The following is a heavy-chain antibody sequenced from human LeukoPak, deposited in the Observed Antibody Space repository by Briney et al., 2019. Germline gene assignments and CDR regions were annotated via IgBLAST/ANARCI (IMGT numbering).Heavy chain of an antibody. Sequence: ASVKVSCKASGYTFNTYGISWVRQAPGQGLEWMGWISAYNGDTNYAQKVQGRVTMTTDTSTSTVYMELRSLRSDDTAVYHCARCRASLRTPPYWYFDLWGRGTLVTVSS. CDR2: ISAYNGDT. CDR1: GYTFNTYG. J-gene: IGHJ2*01. V-gene: IGHV1-18*01. D-gene: IGHD5/OR15-5a*01. CDR3: ARCRASLRTPPYWYFDL.